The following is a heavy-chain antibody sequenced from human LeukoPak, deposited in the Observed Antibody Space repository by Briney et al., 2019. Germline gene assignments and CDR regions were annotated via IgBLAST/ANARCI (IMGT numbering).Heavy chain of an antibody. V-gene: IGHV4-61*01. Sequence: SETLSLTCTVSGGSVSSSSYYWSWIRQPPGKGLEWIGYIYYSGSTSYNPSLKSRVTISVDTSKNQFSLKLSSVTAADTAVYYCARVFRIAAAQNWFDPWGQGTLVTVSS. CDR1: GGSVSSSSYY. J-gene: IGHJ5*02. D-gene: IGHD6-13*01. CDR3: ARVFRIAAAQNWFDP. CDR2: IYYSGST.